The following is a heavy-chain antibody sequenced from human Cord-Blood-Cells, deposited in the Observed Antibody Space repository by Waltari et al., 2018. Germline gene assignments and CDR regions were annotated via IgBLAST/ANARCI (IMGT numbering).Heavy chain of an antibody. J-gene: IGHJ5*02. CDR2: INHSGST. Sequence: QVQLQQWGAGLLKPSETLSLTCAVYGGSFSGYYWSWIRQPPGKGLEWIGEINHSGSTNYNPSLKSRVTISVDTSKNQFSLKLSSVTAADTAVYYCARPYWFDPWGQGTLVTVSS. CDR3: ARPYWFDP. CDR1: GGSFSGYY. V-gene: IGHV4-34*01.